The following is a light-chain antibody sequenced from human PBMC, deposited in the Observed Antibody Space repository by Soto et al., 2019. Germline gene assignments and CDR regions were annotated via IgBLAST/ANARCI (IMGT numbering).Light chain of an antibody. CDR1: QSVSSSY. J-gene: IGKJ3*01. CDR2: GAS. CDR3: QQYGSSPRFT. V-gene: IGKV3-20*01. Sequence: EIVLTQSPGTLSLSPGERATLSCRASQSVSSSYLAWYQQKPGQAPRLLLYGASRRATGIPDTFRGSGSGKDVTLTISRLERDDFTVYYCQQYGSSPRFTFGPGTKVDI.